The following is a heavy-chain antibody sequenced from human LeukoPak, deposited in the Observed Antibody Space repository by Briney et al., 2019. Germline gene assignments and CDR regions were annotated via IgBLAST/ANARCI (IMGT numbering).Heavy chain of an antibody. CDR3: ARDMRKFDY. Sequence: GGSLRLSCAASGFTFSSYEMNWVRQAPGKGLEWVANIKQDGSEKYYVDSVKGRFTISRDNAKNSLYLQMNSLRAEDTAVYYCARDMRKFDYWGQGTLVTVSS. D-gene: IGHD3-16*01. J-gene: IGHJ4*02. V-gene: IGHV3-7*01. CDR2: IKQDGSEK. CDR1: GFTFSSYE.